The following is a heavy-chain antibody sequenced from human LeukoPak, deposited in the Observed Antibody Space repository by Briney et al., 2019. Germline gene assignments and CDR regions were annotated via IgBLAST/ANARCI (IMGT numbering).Heavy chain of an antibody. CDR1: GFTFSSYA. D-gene: IGHD5-18*01. CDR3: AKKGYSYFDH. CDR2: IVGSGGST. Sequence: PGGSLRLSCAVSGFTFSSYAMSWVRQAPGKGLEWVSVIVGSGGSTYYADSVKGRFTISRDNSKNTLYLQMNSLRAEDTAVYYCAKKGYSYFDHWRQGTLVTVSS. J-gene: IGHJ4*02. V-gene: IGHV3-23*01.